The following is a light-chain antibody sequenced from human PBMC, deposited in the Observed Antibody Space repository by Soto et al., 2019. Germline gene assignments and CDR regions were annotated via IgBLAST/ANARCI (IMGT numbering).Light chain of an antibody. CDR3: QQYKDWPTT. CDR1: QSVSST. CDR2: SAS. J-gene: IGKJ1*01. Sequence: EIVMAQSSATLSVSPVERATLSCRASQSVSSTVAWYQQKFGQAPRLLIYSASTRATGVPVRFSGSGSGTDFTLTITSLQSEDFGVYYCQQYKDWPTTFGQGTKVDIK. V-gene: IGKV3-15*01.